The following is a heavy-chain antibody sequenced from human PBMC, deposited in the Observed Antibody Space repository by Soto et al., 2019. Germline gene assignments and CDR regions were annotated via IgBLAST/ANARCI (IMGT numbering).Heavy chain of an antibody. CDR1: GFTLSRHW. CDR3: ARDGLPFALDI. V-gene: IGHV3-7*03. D-gene: IGHD3-16*01. Sequence: EMQVVQSGGGLVQPGGSLRLSCAASGFTLSRHWMSWVRQAPGKGLEWVGKIKEDGSEENYVDSVKGRFTISRDNAKNSLYLQMNSLRAEDTAVYYCARDGLPFALDIWGQGTVVTVFS. J-gene: IGHJ3*02. CDR2: IKEDGSEE.